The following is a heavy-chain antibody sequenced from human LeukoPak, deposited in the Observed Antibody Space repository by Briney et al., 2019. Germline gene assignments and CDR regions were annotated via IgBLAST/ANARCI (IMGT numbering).Heavy chain of an antibody. CDR2: ISSSSYI. CDR3: ARGGTFRAFDI. CDR1: GFTFSSYS. Sequence: PGRSLRLSCAASGFTFSSYSMNWVRQAPGKGLEWVSSISSSSYIYYADSVKGRFTISRDNAKNSLYLQMNSLRAEDTAVYYCARGGTFRAFDIWGQGTMVTVSS. J-gene: IGHJ3*02. D-gene: IGHD1-14*01. V-gene: IGHV3-21*01.